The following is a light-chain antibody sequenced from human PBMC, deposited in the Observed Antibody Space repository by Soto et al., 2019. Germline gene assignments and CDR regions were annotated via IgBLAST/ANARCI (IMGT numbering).Light chain of an antibody. Sequence: EIVLTQSPGTLSLSPGERATLSCRASQSVTSSYVAWYQQKPGQAPRLLIYVASSRANGVPARFGGSGSGTEFTLTISSLQSEDFAVYYCQQYSNWPPITFGQGTRLEIK. CDR3: QQYSNWPPIT. CDR2: VAS. J-gene: IGKJ5*01. CDR1: QSVTSSY. V-gene: IGKV3-20*01.